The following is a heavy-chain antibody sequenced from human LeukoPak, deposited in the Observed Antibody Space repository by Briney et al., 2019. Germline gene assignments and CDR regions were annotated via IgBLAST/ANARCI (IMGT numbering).Heavy chain of an antibody. CDR3: ARLGRTTVTTNTMIVVATDAFDI. D-gene: IGHD3-22*01. CDR1: GGSISSSSYY. CDR2: IYYSGST. J-gene: IGHJ3*02. V-gene: IGHV4-39*01. Sequence: SETLSLTCTVSGGSISSSSYYWGWIRQPPGKGLEWIGSIYYSGSTYYNPSLKSRVTISVDTSKNQFSLKLSPVTAADTAVYYCARLGRTTVTTNTMIVVATDAFDIWGQGTMVTVSS.